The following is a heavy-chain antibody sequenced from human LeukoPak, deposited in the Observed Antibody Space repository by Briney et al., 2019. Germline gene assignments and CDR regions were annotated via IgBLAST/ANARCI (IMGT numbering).Heavy chain of an antibody. CDR3: ARDDIAVAGTDY. CDR2: IYSDGST. J-gene: IGHJ4*02. D-gene: IGHD6-19*01. Sequence: GGSLRLSCAASGLTVSSNYMSWVRQARGKALEWVSVIYSDGSTYYADSVKGRFTISRDNSKNTLYLQMNSLRVEDTAVYYCARDDIAVAGTDYWGQGTLVTVSS. V-gene: IGHV3-53*01. CDR1: GLTVSSNY.